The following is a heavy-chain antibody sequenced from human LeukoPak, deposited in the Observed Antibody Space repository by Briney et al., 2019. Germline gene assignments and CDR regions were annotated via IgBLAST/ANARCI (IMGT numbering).Heavy chain of an antibody. CDR1: GGSFSGYY. Sequence: SETLSLTCAVYGGSFSGYYWSWIRQPPGKGLEWIGEINHSGSTNYNPSLKSRVTISVDTSKNQFSLKLSSVTAADTAVYYCARGRVGWFDPWGQEPWSPSPQ. CDR2: INHSGST. CDR3: ARGRVGWFDP. J-gene: IGHJ5*02. V-gene: IGHV4-34*01.